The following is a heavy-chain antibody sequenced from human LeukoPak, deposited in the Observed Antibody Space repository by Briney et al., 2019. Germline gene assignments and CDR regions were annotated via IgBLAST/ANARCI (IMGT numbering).Heavy chain of an antibody. CDR2: IYYSGST. D-gene: IGHD4-23*01. CDR1: GGSISSSSYY. CDR3: ARLVVTHHYFDY. J-gene: IGHJ4*02. V-gene: IGHV4-39*01. Sequence: SETLSLTCTVSGGSISSSSYYWGWIRQPPGKGLEGIGSIYYSGSTYYKPSIKRRVTISVDTSKNQFSLKLSSVTAADTAVYYCARLVVTHHYFDYWGQGTLVTVSS.